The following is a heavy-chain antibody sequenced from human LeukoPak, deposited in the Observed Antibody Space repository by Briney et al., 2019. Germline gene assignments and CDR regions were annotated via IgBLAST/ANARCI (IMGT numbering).Heavy chain of an antibody. J-gene: IGHJ6*02. CDR3: ARDLAGGHYYYYYGMDV. CDR2: ISSNGGST. D-gene: IGHD2-8*02. Sequence: GGSLRLSCAASGFTFSSYAMHWVRQAPGKGLEYVSAISSNGGSTYYANSVKGRFTISRDNSKNTLYLQMGSLRAEDMAVYHCARDLAGGHYYYYYGMDVWGQGTTVTVSS. V-gene: IGHV3-64*01. CDR1: GFTFSSYA.